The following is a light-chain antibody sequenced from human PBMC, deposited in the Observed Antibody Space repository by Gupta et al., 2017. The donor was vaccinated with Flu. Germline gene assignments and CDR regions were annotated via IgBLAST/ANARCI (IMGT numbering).Light chain of an antibody. CDR2: GAS. V-gene: IGKV3-20*01. CDR1: QSVSRSY. Sequence: RATLSCRASQSVSRSYLAWYQQKPGQAPRLLIYGASSRATGIPDRFRGSGSGTDFTLTISRLEPEDFAVYYCQQFGTSLPGTFGQGTKVEIK. CDR3: QQFGTSLPGT. J-gene: IGKJ1*01.